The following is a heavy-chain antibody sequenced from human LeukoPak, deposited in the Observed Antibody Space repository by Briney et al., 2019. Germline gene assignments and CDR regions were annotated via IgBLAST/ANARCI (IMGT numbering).Heavy chain of an antibody. CDR3: AKDRLGSSSTFFDY. V-gene: IGHV3-30*18. D-gene: IGHD2-2*01. Sequence: GSLSLSCEASGFPFISYGMNWVRQAPGKGREGVAVISYDGSNKYHRDSVKGLFTISRDNSKNTLYLQMNSLRAEDTAVYYCAKDRLGSSSTFFDYWGQGTLVTVSS. CDR2: ISYDGSNK. CDR1: GFPFISYG. J-gene: IGHJ4*02.